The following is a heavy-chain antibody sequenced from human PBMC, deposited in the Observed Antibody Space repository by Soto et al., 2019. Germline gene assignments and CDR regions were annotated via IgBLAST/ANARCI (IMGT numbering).Heavy chain of an antibody. CDR2: INHRRST. CDR3: ARARYYDWCFDL. Sequence: SETLSLTCAVYGGSFSGYDWTWIRQPPGKGLEWIGEINHRRSTSYNPSLKRRVTMSIDTSKNQFSLHLSSVTAADTAVYFCARARYYDWCFDLWGLGTPVTVSS. J-gene: IGHJ4*02. D-gene: IGHD3-9*01. CDR1: GGSFSGYD. V-gene: IGHV4-34*01.